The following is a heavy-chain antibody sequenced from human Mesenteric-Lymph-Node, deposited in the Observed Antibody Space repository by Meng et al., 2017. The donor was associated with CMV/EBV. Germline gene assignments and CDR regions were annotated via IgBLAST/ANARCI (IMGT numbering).Heavy chain of an antibody. Sequence: GESLKISCAASGFTFSSYAMSWVRQAPGKGLEWVSVIYSGTSSTNYADSVKGRFTISRDNSKNTLYLQMNSLRAEDTAVYYCAKDIFPLLIVPDANHFYYYYGMDVWGQGTTVTVS. CDR3: AKDIFPLLIVPDANHFYYYYGMDV. J-gene: IGHJ6*02. D-gene: IGHD2/OR15-2a*01. V-gene: IGHV3-23*03. CDR2: IYSGTSST. CDR1: GFTFSSYA.